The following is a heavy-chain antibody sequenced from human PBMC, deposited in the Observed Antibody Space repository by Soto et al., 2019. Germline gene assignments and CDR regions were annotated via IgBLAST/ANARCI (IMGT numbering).Heavy chain of an antibody. J-gene: IGHJ4*02. Sequence: ASVKVSFKASGYTFTSYGISWLRQAPGQGLEWMGWISAYNGNTNYAQKLQGRVTMTTDTSTSTAYMELRSLRSDDTAVYYCARVPEGGYSYGLFDYWGQGTLVTVSS. D-gene: IGHD5-18*01. V-gene: IGHV1-18*01. CDR2: ISAYNGNT. CDR1: GYTFTSYG. CDR3: ARVPEGGYSYGLFDY.